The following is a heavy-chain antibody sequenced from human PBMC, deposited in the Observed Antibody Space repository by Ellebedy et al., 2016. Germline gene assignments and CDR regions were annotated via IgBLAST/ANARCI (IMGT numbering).Heavy chain of an antibody. V-gene: IGHV4-59*02. CDR2: VFYGGST. CDR3: VRDVSLYSSSPSFDF. CDR1: GGSVATYY. D-gene: IGHD6-6*01. J-gene: IGHJ4*02. Sequence: SETLSLTXTVPGGSVATYYWTWIRQSPGKGLEWIGSVFYGGSTKYNPSLRSRVTISLDTSKNQFSLKVTSVAAADTAVYYCVRDVSLYSSSPSFDFWGQGTLVTVSS.